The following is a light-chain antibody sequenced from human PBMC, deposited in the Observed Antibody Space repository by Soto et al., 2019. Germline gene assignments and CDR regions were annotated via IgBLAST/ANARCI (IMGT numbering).Light chain of an antibody. CDR2: DAS. Sequence: SSCPASQSISSWLAWYQKKPGKDPKTLIYDASSLESGVPSRFCGRRSGREMSLTISILLTDDFASHDLQHSDRYPGACGQGTKVDIK. V-gene: IGKV1-5*01. CDR1: QSISSW. J-gene: IGKJ1*01. CDR3: QHSDRYPGA.